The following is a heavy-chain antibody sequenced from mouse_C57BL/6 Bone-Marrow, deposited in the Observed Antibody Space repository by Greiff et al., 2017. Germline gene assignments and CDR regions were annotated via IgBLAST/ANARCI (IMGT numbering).Heavy chain of an antibody. V-gene: IGHV7-3*01. J-gene: IGHJ2*01. CDR2: ISNKANGYTT. Sequence: EVKLMESGGGLVQPGGSLSLSCAASGFPFTDYYMSWVRQPPGKALEWLGFISNKANGYTTEYSASVKGRFTISRDNSQSILYLQMNALRAEDSATYYCARYDSRSVDYWGQGTTLTVSS. CDR1: GFPFTDYY. CDR3: ARYDSRSVDY. D-gene: IGHD1-1*01.